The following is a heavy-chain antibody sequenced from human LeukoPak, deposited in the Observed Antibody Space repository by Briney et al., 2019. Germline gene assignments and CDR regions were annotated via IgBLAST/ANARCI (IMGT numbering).Heavy chain of an antibody. V-gene: IGHV4-59*01. Sequence: PSETLSLTCTVSGGSISSYYWSWIRQPPGKGLEWIRYIYYSGSTNYNPSLKSRVTISVDTSKNQFSLKLSSVTAADTAVYYCARGRAPYDSSAFDIWGQGTMVTVSS. D-gene: IGHD3-22*01. CDR1: GGSISSYY. CDR3: ARGRAPYDSSAFDI. J-gene: IGHJ3*02. CDR2: IYYSGST.